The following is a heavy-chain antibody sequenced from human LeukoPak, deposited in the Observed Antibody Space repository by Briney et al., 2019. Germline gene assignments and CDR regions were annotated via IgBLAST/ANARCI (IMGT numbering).Heavy chain of an antibody. CDR1: GGSIRSSH. J-gene: IGHJ5*02. Sequence: AETLSLTCTVSGGSIRSSHWSWIRQPPGKGLEFIGYIYYSGTSNYNPSLKSRVTMSVDTSNNQFSLKLNSVTAADTAVYYCAKAAGYSTIYWFDPWGQGTLVTVSS. CDR3: AKAAGYSTIYWFDP. CDR2: IYYSGTS. V-gene: IGHV4-59*01. D-gene: IGHD6-13*01.